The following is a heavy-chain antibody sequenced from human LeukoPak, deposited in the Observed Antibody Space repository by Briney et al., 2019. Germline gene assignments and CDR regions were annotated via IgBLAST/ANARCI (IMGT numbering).Heavy chain of an antibody. D-gene: IGHD6-19*01. CDR1: GYSFTSYW. CDR3: ARHSAGIVVAGK. CDR2: IDPSDSYT. V-gene: IGHV5-10-1*01. J-gene: IGHJ4*02. Sequence: GESLKIPCKGSGYSFTSYWISWVRQLPGKGLEWMGRIDPSDSYTNYSPSFQGHVTISADKSISTVYLQWSNLKTSDTAMYYCARHSAGIVVAGKWGQGTLVTVSS.